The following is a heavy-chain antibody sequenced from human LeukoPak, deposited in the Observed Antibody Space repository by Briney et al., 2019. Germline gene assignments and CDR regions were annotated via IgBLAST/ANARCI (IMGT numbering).Heavy chain of an antibody. Sequence: GGSLRLSCAASGFTFTTNWMSWVRQTPGKGLEWVANIKEGGSKIYYVDSVRGRFTISRDNAKNSLYLQMDSLRAEDTAVYYCARESTVAGTIFDFWGQGTLVTVSS. J-gene: IGHJ4*02. CDR2: IKEGGSKI. CDR1: GFTFTTNW. D-gene: IGHD6-19*01. CDR3: ARESTVAGTIFDF. V-gene: IGHV3-7*04.